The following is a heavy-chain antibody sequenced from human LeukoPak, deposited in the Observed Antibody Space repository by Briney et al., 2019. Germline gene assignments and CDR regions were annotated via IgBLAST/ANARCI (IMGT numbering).Heavy chain of an antibody. Sequence: GGTLRLSCAASGFTISSYNMNWVRQAPGKGLEWVSSISSSSSYIYYADSVKGRFTISRDNAKNSLYLQMNSLRAEDTAVYYCARVDYDSSGYYFDYWGQGTLVTVSS. CDR1: GFTISSYN. V-gene: IGHV3-21*01. D-gene: IGHD3-22*01. J-gene: IGHJ4*02. CDR3: ARVDYDSSGYYFDY. CDR2: ISSSSSYI.